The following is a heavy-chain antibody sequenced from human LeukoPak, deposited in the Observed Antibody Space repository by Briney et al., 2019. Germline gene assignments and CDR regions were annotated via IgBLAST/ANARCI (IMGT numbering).Heavy chain of an antibody. CDR2: INHSGRN. CDR1: GGSFSGYY. D-gene: IGHD4-17*01. V-gene: IGHV4-34*01. J-gene: IGHJ4*02. CDR3: ARETTGPAYFDY. Sequence: SETLSLTCAVYGGSFSGYYWSWIRQPPGKGLEWIGEINHSGRNNYNPSLKSRVTISVDTSKNQFSLKLSSVTAADTAVYYCARETTGPAYFDYWGQGTLVTVSS.